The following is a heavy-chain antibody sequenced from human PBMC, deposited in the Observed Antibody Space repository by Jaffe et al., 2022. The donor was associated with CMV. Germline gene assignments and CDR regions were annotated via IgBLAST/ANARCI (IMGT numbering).Heavy chain of an antibody. J-gene: IGHJ5*02. Sequence: EVQLVESGGGLVKPGGSLRLSCAASGFTFSSYSMNWVRQAPGKGLEWVSSISSSSSYIYYADSVKGRFTISRDNAKNSLYLQMNSLRAEDTAVYYCAREGYLVDTAMVTVNWFDPWGQGTLVTVSS. D-gene: IGHD5-18*01. CDR2: ISSSSSYI. V-gene: IGHV3-21*01. CDR1: GFTFSSYS. CDR3: AREGYLVDTAMVTVNWFDP.